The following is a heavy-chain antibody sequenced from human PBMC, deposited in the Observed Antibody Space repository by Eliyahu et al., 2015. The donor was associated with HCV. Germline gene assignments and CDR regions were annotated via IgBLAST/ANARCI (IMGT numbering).Heavy chain of an antibody. CDR1: GFTFTDYY. CDR2: ISSGGDTI. V-gene: IGHV3-11*01. J-gene: IGHJ5*02. CDR3: ARRRSNGFSNL. D-gene: IGHD3-22*01. Sequence: QVQLVESGGGLVKPGGSLXLSCAASGFTFTDYYMTWIRQAPGKGLEWLSYISSGGDTIYYADSVKGRFTISRDNAKNSLYLQMNSLRAEDTAVYYCARRRSNGFSNLWGQGTLVTVSS.